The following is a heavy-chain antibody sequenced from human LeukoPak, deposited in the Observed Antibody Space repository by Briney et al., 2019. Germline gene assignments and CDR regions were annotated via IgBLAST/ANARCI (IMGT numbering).Heavy chain of an antibody. Sequence: RPSETLSLTCTVSGGSISSYYWSWIRQPPGKGLEWIGYIYYSGSTHYNPSLKSRVTISVDTSKNQFSLKLSSVTAADTAVYYCARGRSSMVRGYYYYYMDVWGKGTTVTISS. D-gene: IGHD3-10*01. CDR1: GGSISSYY. CDR3: ARGRSSMVRGYYYYYMDV. J-gene: IGHJ6*03. CDR2: IYYSGST. V-gene: IGHV4-59*01.